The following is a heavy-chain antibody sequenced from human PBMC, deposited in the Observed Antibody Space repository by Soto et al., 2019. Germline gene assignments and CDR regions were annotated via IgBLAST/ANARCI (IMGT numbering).Heavy chain of an antibody. V-gene: IGHV3-33*06. Sequence: QVQLVESGGGVVQPGRSLRLSCAASGFTFSSYGMHWVRQAPGKGLEWVAVIWYDGSNKYYADSVKGRFPISRDNSKNTLYLQMNSLRAEDTAVYYCAKSGVYGDYTFDSWGQGTLVTVSS. CDR1: GFTFSSYG. J-gene: IGHJ4*02. CDR3: AKSGVYGDYTFDS. D-gene: IGHD4-17*01. CDR2: IWYDGSNK.